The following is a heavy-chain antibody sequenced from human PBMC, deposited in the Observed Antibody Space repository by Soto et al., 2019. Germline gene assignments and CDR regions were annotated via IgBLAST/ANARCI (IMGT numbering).Heavy chain of an antibody. V-gene: IGHV4-30-2*01. CDR3: ARVPDR. J-gene: IGHJ5*02. CDR2: IYHSGST. D-gene: IGHD2-2*01. Sequence: QLQLQESGSGLVKPSQTLSLTCAVSGGSISSGGYSWSWIRQPPGKGLEWIGYIYHSGSTYYNPSLKRRGTVPVDRSKHQFSLKLRSVTAAATAVCYCARVPDRWGQGTLVTVSS. CDR1: GGSISSGGYS.